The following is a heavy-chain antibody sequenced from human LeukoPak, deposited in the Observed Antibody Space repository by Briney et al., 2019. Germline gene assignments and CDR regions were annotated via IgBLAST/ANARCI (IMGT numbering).Heavy chain of an antibody. CDR3: ARDLAVAGTGWFDP. Sequence: GASVKDSCKASGYTFTGYYMHWVRQAPGQGREWVGWINPNSGGTNYAQKFQGRVTMTRDTSISTAYMELSRLRSDDTAVYYCARDLAVAGTGWFDPWGQGTLVTVSS. CDR1: GYTFTGYY. CDR2: INPNSGGT. D-gene: IGHD6-19*01. J-gene: IGHJ5*02. V-gene: IGHV1-2*02.